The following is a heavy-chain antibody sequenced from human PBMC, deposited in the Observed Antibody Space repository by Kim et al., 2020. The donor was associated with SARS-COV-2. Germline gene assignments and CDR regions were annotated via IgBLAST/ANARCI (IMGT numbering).Heavy chain of an antibody. CDR1: GGSFSGYY. CDR3: ARVRRTFGVVIIRRYYYYYMDV. J-gene: IGHJ6*03. CDR2: INHSGST. V-gene: IGHV4-34*01. D-gene: IGHD3-3*01. Sequence: SETLSLTCAVYGGSFSGYYWSWIRQPPGKGLEWIGEINHSGSTKYNPSLKSRVTISVDTSKNQFSLKLSSVTAADTAVYYCARVRRTFGVVIIRRYYYYYMDVWGKGTTVTVSS.